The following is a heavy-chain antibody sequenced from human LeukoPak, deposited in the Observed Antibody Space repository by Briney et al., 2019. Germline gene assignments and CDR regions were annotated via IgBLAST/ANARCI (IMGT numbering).Heavy chain of an antibody. Sequence: SETLSLTCTVSGGSISSGSYSWSWIRQPAGKGLEWIGRIYTSGSTNYNPSLKSRVTISVDTSKNQFSLKLSSVTAADTAVYYCARAQRRRVYYYYYYYMDVWGKGTTVTVSS. J-gene: IGHJ6*03. CDR1: GGSISSGSYS. CDR2: IYTSGST. CDR3: ARAQRRRVYYYYYYYMDV. V-gene: IGHV4-61*02.